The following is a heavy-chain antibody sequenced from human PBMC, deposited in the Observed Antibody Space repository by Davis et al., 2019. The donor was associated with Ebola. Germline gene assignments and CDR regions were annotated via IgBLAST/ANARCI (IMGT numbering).Heavy chain of an antibody. CDR2: VNDSENT. Sequence: SETLSLTCAVYGGSFSGYYWSYIRQSPGKGLEWIGEVNDSENTNYNPSLKSRVTISVDRLKNQFSLKLRSVTGADTAIYYCARTTRGSGWFLDYWGQGTLDTVSS. J-gene: IGHJ4*02. CDR1: GGSFSGYY. CDR3: ARTTRGSGWFLDY. D-gene: IGHD6-19*01. V-gene: IGHV4-34*01.